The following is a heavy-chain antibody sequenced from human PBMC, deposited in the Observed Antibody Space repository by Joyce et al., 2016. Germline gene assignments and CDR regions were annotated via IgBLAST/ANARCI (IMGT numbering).Heavy chain of an antibody. CDR3: ARSQWLAPLMY. CDR2: INNSEVA. Sequence: QVQLQQWGAGLLKPSETLSLTCAVSGGPFRGFFWTWVRQAPGKGLEWIGDINNSEVANYNPSLKTRVAFSVDTSKNQFSLKVNSLSAADTAVYYCARSQWLAPLMYWGQGTPVTVSS. CDR1: GGPFRGFF. D-gene: IGHD6-19*01. V-gene: IGHV4-34*01. J-gene: IGHJ4*02.